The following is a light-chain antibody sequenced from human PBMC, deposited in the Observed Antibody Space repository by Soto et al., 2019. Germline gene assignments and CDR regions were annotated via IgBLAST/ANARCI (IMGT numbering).Light chain of an antibody. CDR2: EVS. J-gene: IGLJ1*01. Sequence: QSVLTQAASVSGCLGQSITISCTGTSSDVGGYNYVSWYQHHPGKAPKLLIYEVSYRPSGVSDRFSGSKSANTASLTISGLQAEDEADYYCSSYTSGSLRVFGTGTKVTVL. CDR3: SSYTSGSLRV. CDR1: SSDVGGYNY. V-gene: IGLV2-14*01.